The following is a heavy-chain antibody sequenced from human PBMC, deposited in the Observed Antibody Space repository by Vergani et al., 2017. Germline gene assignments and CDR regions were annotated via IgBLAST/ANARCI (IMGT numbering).Heavy chain of an antibody. Sequence: QVQLQESGPGLVKPSETLSLTCAVSGYSISSGYYWGWIRQPPGKGLEWIGSIYHSGSTYYNPSLKSRVTISVDTSKNQFSLKLSSVTAADTAVYYCARQDIDSSDKYGMDVWGQGTTVTVSS. J-gene: IGHJ6*02. D-gene: IGHD3-22*01. CDR2: IYHSGST. CDR3: ARQDIDSSDKYGMDV. V-gene: IGHV4-38-2*01. CDR1: GYSISSGYY.